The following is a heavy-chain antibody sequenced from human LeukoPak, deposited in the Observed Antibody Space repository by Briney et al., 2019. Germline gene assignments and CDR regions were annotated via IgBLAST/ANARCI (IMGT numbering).Heavy chain of an antibody. D-gene: IGHD1-26*01. CDR1: GYTFTSYD. V-gene: IGHV1-8*03. J-gene: IGHJ4*02. CDR2: MNPNSGNT. Sequence: ASVKVSCKASGYTFTSYDINWVRQAPGQGLEWMGWMNPNSGNTGYAQKFQGRVTITRNTSIGTAYMELSRLRSDDTAVYYCARGGSGSYPLMRYWGQGTLVTVSS. CDR3: ARGGSGSYPLMRY.